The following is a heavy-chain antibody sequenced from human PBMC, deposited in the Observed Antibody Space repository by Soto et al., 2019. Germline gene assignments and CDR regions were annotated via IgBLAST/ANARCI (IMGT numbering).Heavy chain of an antibody. CDR1: GCIFSGSI. D-gene: IGHD3-22*01. CDR3: SRQFDYDRSGLYYGY. CDR2: ITPMFSTA. V-gene: IGHV1-69*15. Sequence: VSGEAAGCIFSGSIMRRLRQAPRKGLEWMGRITPMFSTANYTQNFQGRVSITADESTSTVYMEVSRLRSEVTAIYFCSRQFDYDRSGLYYGYRGQGTGVTVAS. J-gene: IGHJ4*02.